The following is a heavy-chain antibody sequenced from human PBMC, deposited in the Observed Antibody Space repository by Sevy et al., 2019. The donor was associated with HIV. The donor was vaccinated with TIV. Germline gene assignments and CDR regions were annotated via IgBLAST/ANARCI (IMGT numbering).Heavy chain of an antibody. D-gene: IGHD6-19*01. CDR2: ISAYNGDT. CDR1: GYTFISYG. J-gene: IGHJ4*02. V-gene: IGHV1-18*01. Sequence: ASVKVSCKASGYTFISYGFTWVRKAPGQGLEWLGWISAYNGDTNYAQKLQGRVTMTTETSTSTAYMELRSLRSDDTAVYYCARDRAGILYFDYWGQGTLVTVSS. CDR3: ARDRAGILYFDY.